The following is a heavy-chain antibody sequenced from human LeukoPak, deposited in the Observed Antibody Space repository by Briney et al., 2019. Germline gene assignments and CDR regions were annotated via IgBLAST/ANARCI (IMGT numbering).Heavy chain of an antibody. CDR2: ISDSGGRT. Sequence: GGSLRLSCAVSGITLSNYGMSWVRPAPGKGLEWVAGISDSGGRTNYADSVKGRFTISRDNPKNTLYLQMNSLRAEDTAVYFCAKRGVVIRVILVGFHKEAYYFDSWGQGALVTVSS. D-gene: IGHD3-22*01. CDR1: GITLSNYG. CDR3: AKRGVVIRVILVGFHKEAYYFDS. V-gene: IGHV3-23*01. J-gene: IGHJ4*02.